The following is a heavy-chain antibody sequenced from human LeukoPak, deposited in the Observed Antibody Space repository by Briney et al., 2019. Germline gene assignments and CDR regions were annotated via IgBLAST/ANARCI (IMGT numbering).Heavy chain of an antibody. CDR2: ISAYNGNT. V-gene: IGHV1-18*01. CDR3: ARDQSLVAYSSTWFDY. CDR1: GYTFTNYG. Sequence: ASVTVSCKASGYTFTNYGISWVRQAPGQGLEWMGWISAYNGNTDYAQNLQGRVTMTTDTLTSTAYMELRSLRSDDTAVYYCARDQSLVAYSSTWFDYWGQGTPVTVSS. D-gene: IGHD6-13*01. J-gene: IGHJ4*02.